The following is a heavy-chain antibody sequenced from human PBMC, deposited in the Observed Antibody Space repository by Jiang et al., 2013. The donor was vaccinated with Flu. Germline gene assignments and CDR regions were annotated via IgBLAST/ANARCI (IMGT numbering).Heavy chain of an antibody. J-gene: IGHJ2*01. Sequence: GAEVKKPGESLKISCKGSGYSFTSYWIGWVRQMPGKGLEWMGIIYPGDSDTRYSPSFQGQVTISADKSISTAYLQWSSLKASDTAMYYCARLRRGARDSSGFNWYFDLWGRGTLVTVSS. CDR1: GYSFTSYW. CDR2: IYPGDSDT. CDR3: ARLRRGARDSSGFNWYFDL. D-gene: IGHD3-22*01. V-gene: IGHV5-51*01.